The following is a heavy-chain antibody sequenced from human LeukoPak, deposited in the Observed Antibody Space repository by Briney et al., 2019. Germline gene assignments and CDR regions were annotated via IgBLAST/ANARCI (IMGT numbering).Heavy chain of an antibody. V-gene: IGHV3-15*01. D-gene: IGHD3-3*01. J-gene: IGHJ4*02. CDR3: TTLTYYDFWSGYYTEYYFDY. CDR1: GFTFSNAW. Sequence: GSLRLSCAASGFTFSNAWMSWVRQAPGKGLEWVGRIKSKTDGGTTDYAAPVKGRFTISRDDSKNTLYLQMNSLKTEDTAVYYCTTLTYYDFWSGYYTEYYFDYWGQGTLVTVSS. CDR2: IKSKTDGGTT.